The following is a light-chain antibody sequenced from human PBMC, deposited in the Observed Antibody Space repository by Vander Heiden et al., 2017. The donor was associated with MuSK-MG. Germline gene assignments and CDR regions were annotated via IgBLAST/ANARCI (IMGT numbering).Light chain of an antibody. Sequence: QSALTQSRPASGSPGQPVTISCTGSSSDVGGYNYVSWYQQHPGTAPKLMIYDVTERPSGVPDRFSGSKSGNTASLTISGLQAEDEADYYCCSYAGSYTHVVFGGGTKLTVL. CDR3: CSYAGSYTHVV. CDR1: SSDVGGYNY. J-gene: IGLJ2*01. CDR2: DVT. V-gene: IGLV2-11*01.